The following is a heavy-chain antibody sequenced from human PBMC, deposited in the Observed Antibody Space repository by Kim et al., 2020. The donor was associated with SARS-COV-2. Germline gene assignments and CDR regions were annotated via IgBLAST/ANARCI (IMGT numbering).Heavy chain of an antibody. J-gene: IGHJ4*02. CDR2: ISWSSDSI. CDR1: GFTFDDYA. D-gene: IGHD3-22*01. V-gene: IGHV3-9*01. CDR3: SKVLGVGDYYDSSGYFDQ. Sequence: GGSLRLSCAASGFTFDDYAMHWVRQAPGKGLEWVAGISWSSDSIGYADSVKGRFTISRDNAKSSLYLQLDSLRVEDTAFYYCSKVLGVGDYYDSSGYFDQWGQGTLVTVSS.